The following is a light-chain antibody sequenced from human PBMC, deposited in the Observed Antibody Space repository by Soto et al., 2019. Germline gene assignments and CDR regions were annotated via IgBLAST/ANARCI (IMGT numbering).Light chain of an antibody. Sequence: QSALTQPASVSGSPGQSITISCTGTSSDVGSYNLVSWYQQHPGKAPKLMIYEGSKRPSGVSNRFSCSKSGNTASLTISGLQAEDEADYYCCSYAGSSTHVVFGGGTKVTVL. CDR2: EGS. J-gene: IGLJ2*01. V-gene: IGLV2-23*01. CDR1: SSDVGSYNL. CDR3: CSYAGSSTHVV.